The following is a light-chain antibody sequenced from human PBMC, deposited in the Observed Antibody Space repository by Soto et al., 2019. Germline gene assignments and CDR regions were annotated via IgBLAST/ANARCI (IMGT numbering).Light chain of an antibody. CDR3: ELYYSYPRT. Sequence: AIRMTQSPSSFSASTGDRVTITCRSSPGISSYLALYQQKPGKAPKLLIYAASTLQSGVTSRFSGSGSGTDFTLTISFLQSEDVATYYGELYYSYPRTFGQGTKVEIK. CDR2: AAS. J-gene: IGKJ1*01. V-gene: IGKV1-8*01. CDR1: PGISSY.